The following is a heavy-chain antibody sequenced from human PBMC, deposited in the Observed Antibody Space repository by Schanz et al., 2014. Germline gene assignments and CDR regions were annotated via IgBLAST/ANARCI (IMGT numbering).Heavy chain of an antibody. J-gene: IGHJ4*02. CDR2: RSGSGGST. Sequence: ESGGGLVQPGGSLRLSCAASGFTFTTHSMTWVRQAPGKGLEWVSGRSGSGGSTYYADSVKGRFTISRDNSKTTLSLQMNSLRAEDTAVYYCAKGLYYDNTGGGFDYWGQGTLVTVSS. CDR1: GFTFTTHS. D-gene: IGHD3-16*01. V-gene: IGHV3-23*01. CDR3: AKGLYYDNTGGGFDY.